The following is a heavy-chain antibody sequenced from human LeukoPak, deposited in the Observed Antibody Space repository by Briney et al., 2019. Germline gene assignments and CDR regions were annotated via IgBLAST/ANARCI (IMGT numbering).Heavy chain of an antibody. J-gene: IGHJ3*02. V-gene: IGHV4-31*03. Sequence: SETLSLTCTVSGGSISSGGYYWSWIRQHPGKGLEWIGYIYYSGSTYYNPSLKSRVTISVDTSKNQFSLKLGSVTAADTAVYYCAREGGRDAFDIWGQGTMVTVSS. CDR1: GGSISSGGYY. D-gene: IGHD2-15*01. CDR2: IYYSGST. CDR3: AREGGRDAFDI.